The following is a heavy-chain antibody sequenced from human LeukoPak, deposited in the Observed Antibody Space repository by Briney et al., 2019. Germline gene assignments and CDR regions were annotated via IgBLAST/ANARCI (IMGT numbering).Heavy chain of an antibody. CDR3: ARGLLWFGELLAFDY. CDR1: GGSFSGYY. D-gene: IGHD3-10*01. V-gene: IGHV4-34*01. CDR2: INHSGST. Sequence: SETLSLTCAVYGGSFSGYYWSWIRQPPGKGLEWFGEINHSGSTNYNPSLKSRVTISVDTSKNQFSLKLSSVTAADTAVYYCARGLLWFGELLAFDYWGQGTLVTVS. J-gene: IGHJ4*02.